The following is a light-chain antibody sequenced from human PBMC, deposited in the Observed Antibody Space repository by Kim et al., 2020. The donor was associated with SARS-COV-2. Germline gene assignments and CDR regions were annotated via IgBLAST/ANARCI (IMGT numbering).Light chain of an antibody. CDR1: SSNIGAGYD. Sequence: QRVTISCTGGSSNIGAGYDVHWYQQLPGTAPKLLIYGNSNRPSGVPDRFSGSKSGTSASLAITGLQAEDEADYYCQSYDSSLSAVVFGGGTQLTV. V-gene: IGLV1-40*01. CDR2: GNS. J-gene: IGLJ2*01. CDR3: QSYDSSLSAVV.